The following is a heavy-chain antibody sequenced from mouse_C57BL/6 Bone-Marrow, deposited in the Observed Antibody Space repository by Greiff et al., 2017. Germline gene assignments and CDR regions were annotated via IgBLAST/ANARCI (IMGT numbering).Heavy chain of an antibody. V-gene: IGHV1-53*01. D-gene: IGHD2-3*01. CDR3: ARYVGYYVSRAY. CDR1: GSTFTSYW. CDR2: INPSNGGT. J-gene: IGHJ3*01. Sequence: QVQLQQPGPELVKPGASVKLSCKASGSTFTSYWMHWVKQRPGQGLEWIGNINPSNGGTNYNEKFKSKATLTVDKSSSTAYMQSSSLSSEDSAVYYGARYVGYYVSRAYWGQGTLVTVSA.